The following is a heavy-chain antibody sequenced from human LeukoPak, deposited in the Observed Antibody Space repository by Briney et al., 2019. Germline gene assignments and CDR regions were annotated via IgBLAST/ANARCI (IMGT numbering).Heavy chain of an antibody. CDR3: ARETSQKGAHYMDV. CDR1: GGSISSYY. J-gene: IGHJ6*03. Sequence: SETLSLTCTVSGGSISSYYWSWIRHPPGKGLEWIGDIYYSGYTNYNPSLKSRVTISVNTSKNQFSLKLRSVTAADTAVYYCARETSQKGAHYMDVWGKGTTVTISS. D-gene: IGHD3-16*01. CDR2: IYYSGYT. V-gene: IGHV4-59*01.